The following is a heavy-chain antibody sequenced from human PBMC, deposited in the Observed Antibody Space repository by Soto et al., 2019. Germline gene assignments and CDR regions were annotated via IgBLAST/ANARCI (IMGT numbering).Heavy chain of an antibody. Sequence: QVQLQESGPGLVKPSETLSLTCTVSGGSISSYYWSWIRQPPGKGLEWIGYIYYSGSTNYNPSLKSRVTISVDTSKNQFSLKLSSVTAADTAVYYCAREVGEATMGMYYFDYWGQGTLVTVSS. V-gene: IGHV4-59*01. CDR3: AREVGEATMGMYYFDY. CDR1: GGSISSYY. J-gene: IGHJ4*02. D-gene: IGHD5-12*01. CDR2: IYYSGST.